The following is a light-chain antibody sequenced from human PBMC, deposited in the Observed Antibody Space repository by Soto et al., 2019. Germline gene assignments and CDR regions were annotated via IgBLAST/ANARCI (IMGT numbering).Light chain of an antibody. CDR2: GAS. CDR1: QDIRDA. Sequence: DIQMTQSPSSLSASVGDRVTITCRASQDIRDALGWYQQKPGKVPKRLIYGASSLQSEVSSRFIGSGSGSEFTLTINSLQPEDFATYYCLQHHTYPFTFGQGTKVDIK. CDR3: LQHHTYPFT. J-gene: IGKJ2*01. V-gene: IGKV1-17*01.